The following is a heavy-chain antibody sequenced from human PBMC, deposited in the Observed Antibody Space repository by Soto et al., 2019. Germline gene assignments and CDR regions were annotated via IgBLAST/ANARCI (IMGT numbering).Heavy chain of an antibody. V-gene: IGHV3-30-3*01. CDR1: GFTFSSYA. D-gene: IGHD6-13*01. CDR3: ARGYSSSSAAFDY. Sequence: QVQLVESGGGVVQPGRSLRLSCAASGFTFSSYAIHWVRQAPGKGLEWVAIISYDATNKYYADSVKGRFTISRDNSKNTLYLQMNSLRPEDTAVYYCARGYSSSSAAFDYWGHGTLVTVSS. J-gene: IGHJ4*01. CDR2: ISYDATNK.